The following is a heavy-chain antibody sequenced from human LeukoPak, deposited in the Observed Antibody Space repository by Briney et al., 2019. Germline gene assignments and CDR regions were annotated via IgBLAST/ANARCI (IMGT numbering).Heavy chain of an antibody. CDR3: AREDSSGWYGRSGAFDI. Sequence: ASVKVSCKASGYTFTGYYMHWVRQAPGQGLEWMGWINPNSGGTNYAQKFQGWVTMTRDTSISTAYMELSRLRSDDTAVYYCAREDSSGWYGRSGAFDIWGQRTMVTVSS. V-gene: IGHV1-2*04. D-gene: IGHD6-19*01. J-gene: IGHJ3*02. CDR2: INPNSGGT. CDR1: GYTFTGYY.